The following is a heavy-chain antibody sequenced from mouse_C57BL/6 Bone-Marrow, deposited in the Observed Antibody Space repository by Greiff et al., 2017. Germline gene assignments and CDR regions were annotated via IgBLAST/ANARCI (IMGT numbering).Heavy chain of an antibody. CDR2: ISSGGSYT. V-gene: IGHV5-6*02. J-gene: IGHJ2*01. CDR3: ARHERWLQQY. D-gene: IGHD2-3*01. CDR1: GFTFSSYG. Sequence: EVKLVESGGDLVKPGGSLKLSCAASGFTFSSYGMSWVRQTPDKRLEWVATISSGGSYTYYPDSVKGRFTISRDNAKNTLYLQMSSLKSEDTAMYYCARHERWLQQYWGQGTTLTVSS.